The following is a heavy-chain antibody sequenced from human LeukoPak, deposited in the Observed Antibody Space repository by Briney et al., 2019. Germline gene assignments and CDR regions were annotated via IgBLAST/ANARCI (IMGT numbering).Heavy chain of an antibody. V-gene: IGHV1-2*02. CDR2: INPNSGGT. CDR1: GYTXNGFY. Sequence: ASVKVSCKASGYTXNGFYLHWVRQAPGQGLEWMGWINPNSGGTNYAQKFQGRVTMTRDTSISTAYMELSRLRSDDTAVYYCARSITSSWYGDFQHWGQGTLVTVSS. D-gene: IGHD6-13*01. CDR3: ARSITSSWYGDFQH. J-gene: IGHJ1*01.